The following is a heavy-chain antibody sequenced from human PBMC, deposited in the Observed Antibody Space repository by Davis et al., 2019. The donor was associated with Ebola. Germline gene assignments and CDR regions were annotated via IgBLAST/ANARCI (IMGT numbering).Heavy chain of an antibody. D-gene: IGHD3-22*01. J-gene: IGHJ4*01. V-gene: IGHV5-51*01. Sequence: GESLKISCKGSGNTFTNHWIGWVRQMPGKGLEWMGVIYVGDSDTRYSPSFQGQVTISVDKSIRTAYLQWSSLKASDTATYYCARPSDSSGYKVDYWGHGTLVTVSS. CDR3: ARPSDSSGYKVDY. CDR1: GNTFTNHW. CDR2: IYVGDSDT.